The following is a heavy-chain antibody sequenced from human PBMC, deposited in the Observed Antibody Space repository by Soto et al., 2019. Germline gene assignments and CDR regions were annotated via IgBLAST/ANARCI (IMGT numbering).Heavy chain of an antibody. J-gene: IGHJ4*02. CDR1: RGSVSSGGYY. CDR3: ARARFYGSERTVFDF. D-gene: IGHD3-10*01. V-gene: IGHV4-31*03. CDR2: IYYNGIT. Sequence: QVQLQESGPGLVKPSQTLSLTCTVSRGSVSSGGYYWSWIRPHPGKGLEWIGYIYYNGITDYNPSLKSRRIISVDTSKNQFSLILSSVTAADTAVYYCARARFYGSERTVFDFWGQGTLVTVSS.